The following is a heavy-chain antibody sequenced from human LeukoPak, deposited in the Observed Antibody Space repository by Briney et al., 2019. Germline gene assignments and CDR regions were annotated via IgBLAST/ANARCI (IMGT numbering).Heavy chain of an antibody. J-gene: IGHJ6*03. D-gene: IGHD2-2*01. Sequence: PSATLSLTCTVSGGSISSYYWSWIRQPPGKGLEWIGYIYYSGSTNYNPSLKSRVTISVDTSKNQFSLKLSSVTAADTAVYYCARFGVVVPAAMGYYYYYYMDVWGKGTTVTVSS. CDR2: IYYSGST. CDR3: ARFGVVVPAAMGYYYYYYMDV. CDR1: GGSISSYY. V-gene: IGHV4-59*01.